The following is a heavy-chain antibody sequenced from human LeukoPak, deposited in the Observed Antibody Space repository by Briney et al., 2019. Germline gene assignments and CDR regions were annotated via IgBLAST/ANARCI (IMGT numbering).Heavy chain of an antibody. J-gene: IGHJ6*03. D-gene: IGHD3-10*01. CDR2: IYYSGST. Sequence: PSETLSLTCAVYGGSFSTYYWSWIRQPPGKGLEWIGYIYYSGSTNYNPSLKSRVTISVDTSKNQFSLKLSSVTAADTAVYYCARGELHYYYYYMDVWGKGTTVTISS. CDR1: GGSFSTYY. CDR3: ARGELHYYYYYMDV. V-gene: IGHV4-59*01.